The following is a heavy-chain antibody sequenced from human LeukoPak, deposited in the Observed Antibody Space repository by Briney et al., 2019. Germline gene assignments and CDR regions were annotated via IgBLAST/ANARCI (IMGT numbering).Heavy chain of an antibody. V-gene: IGHV4-59*01. CDR1: GGSISSYY. CDR3: ARGLRLHTPKGPQYYFDY. J-gene: IGHJ4*02. D-gene: IGHD2-15*01. CDR2: IHYSGST. Sequence: SETLSLTCTVSGGSISSYYWSWIRQPPGEGLEWIGYIHYSGSTNYNPSLKSRVTISVDTSKNQFSLKLNSVTAADTAVYYCARGLRLHTPKGPQYYFDYWGQGTLVTVSS.